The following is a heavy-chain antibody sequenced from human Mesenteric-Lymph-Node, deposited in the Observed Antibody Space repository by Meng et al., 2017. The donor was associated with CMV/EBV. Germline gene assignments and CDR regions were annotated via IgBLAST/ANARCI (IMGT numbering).Heavy chain of an antibody. Sequence: ASVKVSCKASGYTFTSYDINWVRQATGQGLEWMGWLNPNSGNTGYAQKFQGRVTMTRNTSISTAYMDLSSLRSDDKAVYYCTRHHSSSIDYWGQGTLVTVSS. D-gene: IGHD6-6*01. CDR3: TRHHSSSIDY. CDR1: GYTFTSYD. J-gene: IGHJ4*02. V-gene: IGHV1-8*01. CDR2: LNPNSGNT.